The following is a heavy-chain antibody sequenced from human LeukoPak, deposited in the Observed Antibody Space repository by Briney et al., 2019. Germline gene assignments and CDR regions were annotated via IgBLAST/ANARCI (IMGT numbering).Heavy chain of an antibody. CDR2: ISYDGSNK. CDR1: GFTVGSGR. CDR3: ARDPNCYDSSGYLDY. Sequence: PGGSLRLSCAASGFTVGSGRRMSWVRQAPGKGLEWVAVISYDGSNKYYADSVKGRFTISRDNSKNTLYLQMNSLRAEDTAVYYCARDPNCYDSSGYLDYWGQGTLVTVSS. J-gene: IGHJ4*02. D-gene: IGHD3-22*01. V-gene: IGHV3-30*03.